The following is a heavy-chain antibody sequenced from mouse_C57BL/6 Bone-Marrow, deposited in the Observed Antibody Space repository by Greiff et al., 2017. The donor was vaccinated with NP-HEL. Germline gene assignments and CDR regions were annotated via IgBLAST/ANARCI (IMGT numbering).Heavy chain of an antibody. J-gene: IGHJ2*01. CDR3: ARSYYSNLYYFDY. Sequence: VQRVESGPELVKPGASVKISCKASGYAFSSSWMNWVKQRPGKGLEWIGRIYPGDGDTNYNGKFKGKATLTADKSSSTAYMQLSSLTSEDSAVYFCARSYYSNLYYFDYWGQGTTLTVSS. V-gene: IGHV1-82*01. CDR1: GYAFSSSW. CDR2: IYPGDGDT. D-gene: IGHD2-5*01.